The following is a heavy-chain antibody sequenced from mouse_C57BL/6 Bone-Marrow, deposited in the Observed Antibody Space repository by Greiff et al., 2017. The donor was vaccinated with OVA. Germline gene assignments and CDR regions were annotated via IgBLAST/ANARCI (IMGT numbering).Heavy chain of an antibody. V-gene: IGHV5-6*01. J-gene: IGHJ3*01. CDR3: ARHDPWFAY. CDR1: GFTFSSYG. CDR2: ISSGGSYT. Sequence: DVQLVESGGDLVKPGGSLKLSCAASGFTFSSYGMSWVRQTPDKRLEWVATISSGGSYTYYPDSVKGRFTISRDNAKNTLYLQMSSLKSEDTAMYYCARHDPWFAYWGQGTLVTVSA.